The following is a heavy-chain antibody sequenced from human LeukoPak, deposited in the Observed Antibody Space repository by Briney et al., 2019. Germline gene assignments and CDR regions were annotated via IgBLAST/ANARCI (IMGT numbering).Heavy chain of an antibody. D-gene: IGHD3-3*01. V-gene: IGHV3-21*01. J-gene: IGHJ4*02. CDR2: ISTSSSYI. Sequence: GGSLRLSCAASGFTFSSFGMNWVRQAPGKGLEWVSSISTSSSYIYYADSVKGRFTISRDNAKTSLYLQMNSLRAEDTAVYYCARGTFLEWSSSITFDYWGQGTLVTVSS. CDR3: ARGTFLEWSSSITFDY. CDR1: GFTFSSFG.